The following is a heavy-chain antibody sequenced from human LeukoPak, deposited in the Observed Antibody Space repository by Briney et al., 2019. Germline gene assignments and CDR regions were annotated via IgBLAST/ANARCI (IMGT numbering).Heavy chain of an antibody. CDR1: GFTFSGYA. J-gene: IGHJ4*02. D-gene: IGHD3-22*01. CDR3: AKDIRENYYDSSGYYYGFDY. V-gene: IGHV3-23*01. CDR2: ISGSAGST. Sequence: PGGSLRLSCAASGFTFSGYAMNWVRQAPGKGLEWVSAISGSAGSTYYADSVKGRFTISRDNSKNTLYLQMNSLRAEDTAVYYCAKDIRENYYDSSGYYYGFDYWGQGTLVTVSS.